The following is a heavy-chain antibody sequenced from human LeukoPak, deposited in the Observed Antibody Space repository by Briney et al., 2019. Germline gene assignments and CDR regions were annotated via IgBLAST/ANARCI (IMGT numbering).Heavy chain of an antibody. Sequence: ASVKVSCKASGGTFSSYAISWVRQAPGQGLEWMGGIIPIFGTANYAQKFQGRVTITADESTSTAYMELSSLRSEDTAVYHCARGFGPSSGFSFDYWGQGTLVTVSS. CDR1: GGTFSSYA. J-gene: IGHJ4*02. CDR3: ARGFGPSSGFSFDY. D-gene: IGHD3-22*01. CDR2: IIPIFGTA. V-gene: IGHV1-69*13.